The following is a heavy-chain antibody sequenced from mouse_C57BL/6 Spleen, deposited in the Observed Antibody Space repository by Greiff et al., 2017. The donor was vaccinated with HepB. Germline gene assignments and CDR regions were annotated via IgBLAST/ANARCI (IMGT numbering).Heavy chain of an antibody. D-gene: IGHD1-1*01. J-gene: IGHJ4*01. Sequence: EVMLVESGGGLVQPGGSMKLSCVASGFTFSNYWMNWVRQSPEKGLEWVAQIRLKSDNYATHYAESVKGRFTISRDDSKSSVYLQMNNLRAEDTGIYYCTGAGKPPYYAMDYWGQGTSVTVSS. CDR2: IRLKSDNYAT. V-gene: IGHV6-3*01. CDR1: GFTFSNYW. CDR3: TGAGKPPYYAMDY.